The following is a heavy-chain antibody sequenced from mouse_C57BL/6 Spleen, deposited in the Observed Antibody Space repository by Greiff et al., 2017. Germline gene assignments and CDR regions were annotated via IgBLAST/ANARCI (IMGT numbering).Heavy chain of an antibody. CDR1: GYTFTSYW. Sequence: QVQLQQPGAELVKPGASVKLSCKASGYTFTSYWMHWVKQRPGQGLEWIGLIHPNSGSTNYNEKFKSKATLTVDKSSSTAYMQLSSLTSEDSAVYYCARWGSYGYFDVWGTGTTVTVSS. V-gene: IGHV1-64*01. CDR3: ARWGSYGYFDV. CDR2: IHPNSGST. J-gene: IGHJ1*03. D-gene: IGHD1-1*01.